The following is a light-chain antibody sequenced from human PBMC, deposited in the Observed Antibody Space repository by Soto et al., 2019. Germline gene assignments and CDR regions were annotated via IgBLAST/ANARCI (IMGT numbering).Light chain of an antibody. J-gene: IGKJ1*01. CDR3: QQYNSGPPVT. V-gene: IGKV3-15*01. CDR2: GAS. CDR1: QVVRSS. Sequence: EIVMTQSPATLSVSPGERATLSCRASQVVRSSLAWYQQKPGQAPRLLIYGASTRATGIPARFSGSGSGTEFTLTISSLQSEDVAVDFCQQYNSGPPVTVGQGTKVDIK.